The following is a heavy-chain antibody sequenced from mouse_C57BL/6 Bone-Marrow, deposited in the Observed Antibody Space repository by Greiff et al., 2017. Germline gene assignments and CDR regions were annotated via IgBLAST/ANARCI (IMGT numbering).Heavy chain of an antibody. CDR1: GYTFTSYW. Sequence: QVQLQQPGAELVMPGASVKLSCKASGYTFTSYWMHLVKQRPGQGLEWIGEIDPSDSYTNYNQKFKGKSTLTVDKSSSTAYMQLSSLTSEDSAVYYCARDFAYWGQGTLVTVSA. V-gene: IGHV1-69*01. J-gene: IGHJ3*01. CDR3: ARDFAY. CDR2: IDPSDSYT.